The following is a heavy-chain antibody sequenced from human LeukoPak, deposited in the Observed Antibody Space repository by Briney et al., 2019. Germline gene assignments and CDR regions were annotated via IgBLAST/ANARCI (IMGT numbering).Heavy chain of an antibody. CDR2: ISWNSGSI. Sequence: GGSLRLSCAASGFTFDDYAMHWVRQAPGKGLEWVSGISWNSGSIGYADSVKGRFTISRDNAKNSLYLQMNSLRAEDTALYYCAKDIAGTHYNDSSGSLDYWGQGTLVTVSS. CDR1: GFTFDDYA. V-gene: IGHV3-9*01. J-gene: IGHJ4*02. D-gene: IGHD3-22*01. CDR3: AKDIAGTHYNDSSGSLDY.